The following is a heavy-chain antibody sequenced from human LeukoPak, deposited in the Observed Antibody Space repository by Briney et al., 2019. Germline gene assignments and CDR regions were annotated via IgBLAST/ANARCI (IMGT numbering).Heavy chain of an antibody. CDR1: GFTFSDSA. J-gene: IGHJ3*01. CDR2: ISYDGTDK. D-gene: IGHD5-24*01. Sequence: PGGSLRLSCAASGFTFSDSAMHWVRQAPGKGLEWVAFISYDGTDKFHTDSAKGRFTISRDNSKNTLYLQMDSLRAEDTAVYYCAREINAFDFWGQGTMVTVSS. V-gene: IGHV3-30-3*01. CDR3: AREINAFDF.